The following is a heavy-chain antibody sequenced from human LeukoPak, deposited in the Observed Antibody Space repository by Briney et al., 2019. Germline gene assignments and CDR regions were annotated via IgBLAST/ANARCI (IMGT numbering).Heavy chain of an antibody. Sequence: SVKVSCKAPGGTFSSYAISWVRQAPGQGLEWMGGIIPIFGTANYAQKFQGRVTITADESTSTAYMELSSLRSEDTAVYYCARDLNSGYENYLDYWGQGTLVTVSS. J-gene: IGHJ4*02. D-gene: IGHD5-12*01. CDR1: GGTFSSYA. CDR3: ARDLNSGYENYLDY. V-gene: IGHV1-69*01. CDR2: IIPIFGTA.